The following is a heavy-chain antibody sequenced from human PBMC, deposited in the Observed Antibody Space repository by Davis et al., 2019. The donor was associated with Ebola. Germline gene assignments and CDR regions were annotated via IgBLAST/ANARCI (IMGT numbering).Heavy chain of an antibody. CDR2: ISYDGSNK. D-gene: IGHD3-3*01. J-gene: IGHJ4*02. CDR3: ASYDFWSGYDDY. CDR1: GFTFSSYA. Sequence: GGSLRLSCAASGFTFSSYAMHWVRQAPGKGLEWVAVISYDGSNKYYADSVKGRFTISRDNSKNTLYLQMNSLRAEDTAVYYCASYDFWSGYDDYWGQGTLVTVSS. V-gene: IGHV3-30*04.